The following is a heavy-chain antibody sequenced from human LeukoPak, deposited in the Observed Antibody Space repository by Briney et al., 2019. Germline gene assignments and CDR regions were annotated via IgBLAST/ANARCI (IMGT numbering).Heavy chain of an antibody. Sequence: SGTLSLTCAVSGGPISSSNWWTWVRQAPGKGLEWIGEIYHSGSTNYNPSLKSRVTISVDKSKNHFSLKLSSVTAADTALYYCARYCGGDCYIMNAFDIWGQGTTVTVSS. J-gene: IGHJ3*02. CDR2: IYHSGST. D-gene: IGHD2-21*02. CDR1: GGPISSSNW. V-gene: IGHV4-4*02. CDR3: ARYCGGDCYIMNAFDI.